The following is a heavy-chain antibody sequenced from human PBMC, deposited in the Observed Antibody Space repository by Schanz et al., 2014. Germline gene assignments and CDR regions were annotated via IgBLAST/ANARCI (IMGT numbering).Heavy chain of an antibody. V-gene: IGHV4-4*07. J-gene: IGHJ4*02. CDR3: ARYTGAYFDY. CDR2: IYTSGST. CDR1: GGSISTYY. Sequence: QVQLQESGPGLVKPSETLSLTCTVSGGSISTYYWSWIRQPAGKGLEWIGRIYTSGSTNYNPSLKSRVTLSVDTPKNQFSLRRSSVTAADTAVYYCARYTGAYFDYWGQGTLVTVSS. D-gene: IGHD1-26*01.